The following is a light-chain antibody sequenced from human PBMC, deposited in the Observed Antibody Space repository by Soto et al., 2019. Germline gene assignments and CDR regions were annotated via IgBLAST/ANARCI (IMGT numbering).Light chain of an antibody. CDR1: SSNIGSNT. J-gene: IGLJ2*01. V-gene: IGLV1-44*01. CDR3: AAWDDSLNGRGV. CDR2: SNN. Sequence: QSVLTQPPSASGTPGQRVTISCSGSSSNIGSNTVNWYQQLPGTAPKLLIYSNNQRPSGVPDRFSGSKSGTSASLAISGVQSEDEADYYCAAWDDSLNGRGVFGGGTKLTVL.